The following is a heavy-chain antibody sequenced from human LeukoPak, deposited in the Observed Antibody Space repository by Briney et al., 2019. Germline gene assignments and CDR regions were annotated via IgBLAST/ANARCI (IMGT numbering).Heavy chain of an antibody. D-gene: IGHD3-10*01. CDR2: IRYDGSIK. CDR1: GFTFSSYS. Sequence: GGSLRLPCAASGFTFSSYSMNWVRQPPGKGLEWVAFIRYDGSIKYYADSVKGRFTIPRDKSKNTVFMLVNSLRPGDTAVYYCAKEQSRWFGKLAFDSWGKGTLVTVSS. CDR3: AKEQSRWFGKLAFDS. J-gene: IGHJ4*02. V-gene: IGHV3-30*02.